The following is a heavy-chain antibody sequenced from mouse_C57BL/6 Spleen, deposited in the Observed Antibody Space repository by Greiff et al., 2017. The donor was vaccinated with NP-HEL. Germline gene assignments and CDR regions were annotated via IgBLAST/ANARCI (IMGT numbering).Heavy chain of an antibody. V-gene: IGHV1-26*01. Sequence: VQLQQSGPELVKPGASVKISCKASGYTFTDYYMNWVKQSHGKSLEWIGDINPNNGGTSYNQKFKGKATLTVDKSSSTAYMELRSLTSEDSAVYYCARLYPYAMDYWGQGTSVTVSS. CDR2: INPNNGGT. CDR1: GYTFTDYY. J-gene: IGHJ4*01. CDR3: ARLYPYAMDY. D-gene: IGHD3-3*01.